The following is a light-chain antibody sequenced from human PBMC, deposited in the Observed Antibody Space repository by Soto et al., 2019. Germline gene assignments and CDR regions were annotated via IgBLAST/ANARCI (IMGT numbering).Light chain of an antibody. Sequence: QSALTQPASVSGSPGQSITISCTGTSSDVGGYNYVYWYQQHPGKAPKLMIYDVSNRPSGVSNRFSGSKSGNTASLTISGLQAEDEADYYCSSYTSSSTLDVVGTGTKLTVL. V-gene: IGLV2-14*01. CDR3: SSYTSSSTLDV. CDR2: DVS. J-gene: IGLJ1*01. CDR1: SSDVGGYNY.